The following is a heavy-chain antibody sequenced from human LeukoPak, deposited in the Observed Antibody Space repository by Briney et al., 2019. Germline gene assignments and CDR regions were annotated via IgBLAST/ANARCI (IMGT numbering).Heavy chain of an antibody. CDR1: GYTFTSYD. CDR3: ARGRITMVRGVRKNWFDP. CDR2: MNPNSGNT. D-gene: IGHD3-10*01. V-gene: IGHV1-8*03. J-gene: IGHJ5*02. Sequence: ASVKVSCKASGYTFTSYDINWVRQATGHGLEWMGWMNPNSGNTGYAQKFQGRVTTTRNTSISTAYMELSSLRSEDTAVYYCARGRITMVRGVRKNWFDPWGQGTLVTVSS.